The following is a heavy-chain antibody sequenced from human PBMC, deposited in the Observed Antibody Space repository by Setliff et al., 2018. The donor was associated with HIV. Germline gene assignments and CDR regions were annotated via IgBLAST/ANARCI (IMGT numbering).Heavy chain of an antibody. CDR2: ISAYSGNR. V-gene: IGHV1-18*01. CDR1: GYTLSDYG. D-gene: IGHD4-17*01. J-gene: IGHJ4*02. Sequence: GASVKVSCKASGYTLSDYGMTWVRQAPGQGLEWMAWISAYSGNRKFAQKFQGRVTVTRDTSTSTAYMELTSLRSDDTAVYYCARTMDYGDYEPLDYWGQGTLVTVYS. CDR3: ARTMDYGDYEPLDY.